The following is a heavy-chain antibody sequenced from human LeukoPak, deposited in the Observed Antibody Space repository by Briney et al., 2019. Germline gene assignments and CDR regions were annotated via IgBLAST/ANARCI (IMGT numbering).Heavy chain of an antibody. CDR1: GYTLTELS. V-gene: IGHV1-24*01. D-gene: IGHD2-2*01. Sequence: GASVKVSCKVSGYTLTELSMHWVRQAPGKGLEWMGGFDPEDGETIYAQKFQGRVTMTEDTSTDTAYMELSSLRSEDTAVYYCASRPVVPAAITSYYYMDVWGKGTTVTVSS. CDR3: ASRPVVPAAITSYYYMDV. J-gene: IGHJ6*03. CDR2: FDPEDGET.